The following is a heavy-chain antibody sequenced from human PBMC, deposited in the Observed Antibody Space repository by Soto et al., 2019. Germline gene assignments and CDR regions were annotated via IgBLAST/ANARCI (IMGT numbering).Heavy chain of an antibody. Sequence: QVQLVQSGAEVKKPGASVKVSCKASGYTFTSYGISWVRQAPGQGLEWMGWISAYNGNTNYAQKLQGRVTMTTDTTTSTGYMEVRSLRTEDTAGVFCARENWNTIFDHWGQGTLVTGSS. V-gene: IGHV1-18*01. J-gene: IGHJ4*02. CDR2: ISAYNGNT. CDR1: GYTFTSYG. D-gene: IGHD1-1*01. CDR3: ARENWNTIFDH.